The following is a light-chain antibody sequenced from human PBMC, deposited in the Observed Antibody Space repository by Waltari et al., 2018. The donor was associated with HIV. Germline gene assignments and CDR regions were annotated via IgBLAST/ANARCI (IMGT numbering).Light chain of an antibody. Sequence: QSPLTQPPSPPGSPGQSAPISSPGTSSDIGPYTYVPWFQHHPGKAPKLMIFDVSKRPSGVPDRFSGSKSGNTASLTVSGLQAEDEADYYCASHAGSKDVFGGGTKLTVL. CDR1: SSDIGPYTY. CDR3: ASHAGSKDV. J-gene: IGLJ2*01. CDR2: DVS. V-gene: IGLV2-8*01.